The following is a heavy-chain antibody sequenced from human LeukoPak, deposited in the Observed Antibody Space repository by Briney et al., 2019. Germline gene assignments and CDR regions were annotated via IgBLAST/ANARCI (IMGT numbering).Heavy chain of an antibody. Sequence: QAGGSLRLSCAASGFAVSSNHMNWVRQAPGKRLEWVSVIFNGGSTYYADSVKGRFTISRDNSKNTLYLQMNSLRAEDTAVYYCARGRGPWGQGTLVTVSS. CDR2: IFNGGST. D-gene: IGHD3-10*01. CDR3: ARGRGP. V-gene: IGHV3-53*01. CDR1: GFAVSSNH. J-gene: IGHJ5*02.